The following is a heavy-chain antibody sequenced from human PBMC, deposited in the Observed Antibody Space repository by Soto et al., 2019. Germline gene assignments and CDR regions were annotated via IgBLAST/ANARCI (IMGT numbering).Heavy chain of an antibody. CDR1: GGSISSYY. D-gene: IGHD4-17*01. V-gene: IGHV4-4*07. Sequence: SETLSLTCTVSGGSISSYYWSWIRQPAGKGLEWIGRIYTSGSTNYNPSLKSRVTMSVDTSKNQFSLKLSSVTAADTAVYYCAWYYGRYESFKLWAQGTLFRVSS. CDR2: IYTSGST. J-gene: IGHJ4*02. CDR3: AWYYGRYESFKL.